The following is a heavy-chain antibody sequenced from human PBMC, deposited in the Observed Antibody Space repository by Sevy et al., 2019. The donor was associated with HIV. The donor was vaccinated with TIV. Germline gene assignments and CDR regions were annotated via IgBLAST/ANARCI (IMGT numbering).Heavy chain of an antibody. CDR1: GFTFDDYA. D-gene: IGHD3-10*01. Sequence: GGSLRLSCAASGFTFDDYAMHWVRQAPGKGLEWVSGISWNSGSIGYADSVKGRFTISRDNAKNSLYLQMNSLSAEDTALYYCAKGVDYGVTNWFDPWGQGTLVTVSS. CDR3: AKGVDYGVTNWFDP. J-gene: IGHJ5*02. CDR2: ISWNSGSI. V-gene: IGHV3-9*01.